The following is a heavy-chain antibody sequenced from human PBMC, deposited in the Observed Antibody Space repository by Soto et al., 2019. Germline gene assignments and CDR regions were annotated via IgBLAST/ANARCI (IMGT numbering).Heavy chain of an antibody. J-gene: IGHJ4*02. V-gene: IGHV1-8*01. CDR2: MNPNRGNT. D-gene: IGHD6-25*01. CDR1: GYTFTSYD. Sequence: QVQLVQSGAEVKKPGASVKVSCKASGYTFTSYDINWVRQATGQGLEWMGWMNPNRGNTGDAQKFRGRVTITRNSSLSTAYIELSSLRSEDAAVYYCARVRSLAADYWGQGTLVSVSS. CDR3: ARVRSLAADY.